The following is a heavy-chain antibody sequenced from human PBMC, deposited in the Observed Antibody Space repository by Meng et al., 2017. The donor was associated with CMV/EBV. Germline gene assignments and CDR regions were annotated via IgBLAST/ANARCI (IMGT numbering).Heavy chain of an antibody. Sequence: SVKVSCKASGGTFSSYAISWVRQAPGQGLEWMGGIIPIFCTANYAQKFQGRVTITTDESTSTAYMELSSLRSEDTAVYYCARDKGRITIFGVVDNNWFDPWGQGTLVTVSS. D-gene: IGHD3-3*01. V-gene: IGHV1-69*05. CDR1: GGTFSSYA. CDR2: IIPIFCTA. CDR3: ARDKGRITIFGVVDNNWFDP. J-gene: IGHJ5*02.